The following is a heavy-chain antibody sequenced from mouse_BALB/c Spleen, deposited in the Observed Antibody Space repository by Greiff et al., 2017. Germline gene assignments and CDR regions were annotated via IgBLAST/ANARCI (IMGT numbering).Heavy chain of an antibody. J-gene: IGHJ4*01. CDR3: ARGNWVEDY. D-gene: IGHD4-1*01. Sequence: EVHLVESGGGLVQPGGSLKLSCAASGFTFSSYTMSWVRQTPEKRLEWVAYISNGGGSTYYPDTVKGRFTISRDNAKSTLYLQMSSLKSEDTAMYYCARGNWVEDYWGQGTSVTVSS. CDR1: GFTFSSYT. V-gene: IGHV5-12-2*01. CDR2: ISNGGGST.